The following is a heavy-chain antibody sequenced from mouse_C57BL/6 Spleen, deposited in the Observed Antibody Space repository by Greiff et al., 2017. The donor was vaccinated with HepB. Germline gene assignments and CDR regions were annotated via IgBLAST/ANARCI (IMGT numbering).Heavy chain of an antibody. J-gene: IGHJ4*01. CDR2: IDPETGGT. D-gene: IGHD2-13*01. V-gene: IGHV1-15*01. CDR3: TRHGDHGAMDY. Sequence: VQLQQSGAELVRPGASVTLSCKASGYTFTDYEMHWVKQTPVNGPEWIGAIDPETGGTAYNQKFKGKAILTADKSSSTAYMELRSLTSEDSAVYYCTRHGDHGAMDYWGQGTSVTVAS. CDR1: GYTFTDYE.